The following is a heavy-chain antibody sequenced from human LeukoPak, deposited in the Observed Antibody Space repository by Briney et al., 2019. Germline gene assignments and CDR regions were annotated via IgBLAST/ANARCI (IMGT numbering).Heavy chain of an antibody. CDR2: IYHSGST. CDR3: ASVSSGYYIYYFDY. D-gene: IGHD3-22*01. CDR1: GASITSSGYY. V-gene: IGHV4-39*01. J-gene: IGHJ4*02. Sequence: SETLSLTCTVSGASITSSGYYWGWIRQPPGKGLEWIGTIYHSGSTYYNPSLKSRVTISVDTSKNQFSLKLSSVTAADTAVYYCASVSSGYYIYYFDYWGQGTLVTVSS.